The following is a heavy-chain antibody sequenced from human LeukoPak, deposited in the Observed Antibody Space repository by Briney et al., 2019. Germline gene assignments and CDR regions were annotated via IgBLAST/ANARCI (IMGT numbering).Heavy chain of an antibody. Sequence: GGSLRLSCAASAFTFSKYGMHWVRQAPGKGLEWVTFIRYDGSKKYYADSVKGRFTISRDNSKNTLYLQMNSLRAEDTAVYYCAKDPEMATAAGDYWGQGTLVTVSS. J-gene: IGHJ4*02. CDR3: AKDPEMATAAGDY. D-gene: IGHD5-24*01. V-gene: IGHV3-30*02. CDR1: AFTFSKYG. CDR2: IRYDGSKK.